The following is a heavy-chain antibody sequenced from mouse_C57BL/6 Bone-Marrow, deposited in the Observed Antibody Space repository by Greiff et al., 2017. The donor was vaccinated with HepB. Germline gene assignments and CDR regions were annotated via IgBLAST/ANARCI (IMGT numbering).Heavy chain of an antibody. D-gene: IGHD4-1*01. CDR1: GYTFTSYG. Sequence: VKVVESGAELARPGASVKLSCKASGYTFTSYGISWVKQRTGQGLEWIGEIYPRSGNTYYNEKFKGKATLTADKSSSTAYMELRSLTSEDSAVYFCARLGAWFAYWGQGTRVTVSA. CDR2: IYPRSGNT. CDR3: ARLGAWFAY. J-gene: IGHJ3*01. V-gene: IGHV1-81*01.